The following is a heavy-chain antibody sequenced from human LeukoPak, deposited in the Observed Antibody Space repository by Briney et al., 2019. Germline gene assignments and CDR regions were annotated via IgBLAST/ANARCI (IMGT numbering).Heavy chain of an antibody. D-gene: IGHD3-16*01. V-gene: IGHV3-48*03. J-gene: IGHJ3*01. CDR2: IDDGGSPI. Sequence: PGGSLRLSCAASGFTFSSHEMNWVRQSPGKGLEWVSYIDDGGSPIYYADSVRGRCSISRDNAKNSLYLQMNSLRAEDTAVYFCARQTLGSTAYSAFDLWGQGTMVTVSS. CDR1: GFTFSSHE. CDR3: ARQTLGSTAYSAFDL.